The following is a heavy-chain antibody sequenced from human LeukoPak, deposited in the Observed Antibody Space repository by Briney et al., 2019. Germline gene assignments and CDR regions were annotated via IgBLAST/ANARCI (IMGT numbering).Heavy chain of an antibody. CDR1: RFTFGDYA. CDR2: IRSKAYGGTT. V-gene: IGHV3-49*04. J-gene: IGHJ6*03. Sequence: GGSLRLSCTASRFTFGDYAMSWVRQAPGEGLEWVGFIRSKAYGGTTEYAASVKGRFTISRDDSKSIAYLQMNSLKTEDTAVDYCTRADYGGDCYLYYYYYYYMDVWGKGTTVTVSS. CDR3: TRADYGGDCYLYYYYYYYMDV. D-gene: IGHD2-21*01.